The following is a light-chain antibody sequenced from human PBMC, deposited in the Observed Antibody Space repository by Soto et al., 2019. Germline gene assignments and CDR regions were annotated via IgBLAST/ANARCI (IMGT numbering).Light chain of an antibody. J-gene: IGLJ1*01. V-gene: IGLV2-14*01. CDR2: DVS. Sequence: QSARTQPASVSGSPGQAITISCTGTSSDVGGYTYVSWYQQHPGKAPKFIIYDVSNRPSGVSNRFSGSKSGNTASLTISGLQAEDEADYYCSSYTTSNTRQIVFGTGTKVTVL. CDR3: SSYTTSNTRQIV. CDR1: SSDVGGYTY.